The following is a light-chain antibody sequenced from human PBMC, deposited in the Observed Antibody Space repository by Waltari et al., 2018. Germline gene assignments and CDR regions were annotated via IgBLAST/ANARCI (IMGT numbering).Light chain of an antibody. CDR3: MQRLEFPYT. V-gene: IGKV2-40*01. CDR2: LLG. CDR1: QSLLHRNGNYF. J-gene: IGKJ2*01. Sequence: DIVMTQSPLSLPVTPGEPASISCRSSQSLLHRNGNYFFDWYVPKPGQSPQLLMYLLGYRASRVPDRFSGAGSGRNFSLQISRVEADDVGVYYCMQRLEFPYTFGRGTRL.